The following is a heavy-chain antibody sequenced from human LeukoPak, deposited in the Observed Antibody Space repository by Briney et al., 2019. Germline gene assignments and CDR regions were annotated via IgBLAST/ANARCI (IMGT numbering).Heavy chain of an antibody. Sequence: SETLSLTCTVSGGSISSSSYYWGWIRQPPGKGLEWIGSIYYSGSTYYNPSLKSRVTISVDTSKNQFSLKLSSVTAADTAVYYCARGLLYRTSCYYDYWGQGTLVTVSS. CDR1: GGSISSSSYY. V-gene: IGHV4-39*07. CDR2: IYYSGST. J-gene: IGHJ4*02. D-gene: IGHD2-2*01. CDR3: ARGLLYRTSCYYDY.